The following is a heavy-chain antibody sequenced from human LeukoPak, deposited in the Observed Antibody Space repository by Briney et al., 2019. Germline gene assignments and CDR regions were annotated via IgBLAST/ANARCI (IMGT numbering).Heavy chain of an antibody. V-gene: IGHV3-30-3*01. CDR2: ISYDGSNK. J-gene: IGHJ4*02. CDR1: GFTFSSYA. D-gene: IGHD3-10*01. Sequence: PGRSLRLSCAASGFTFSSYAMHWVRQAPGKGLEWVAVISYDGSNKYYADSVKGRFTISRDNSKNSLYLQMNSLRTEDTALYYCAKGRSELVRGVIDYWGQGTLVTVSS. CDR3: AKGRSELVRGVIDY.